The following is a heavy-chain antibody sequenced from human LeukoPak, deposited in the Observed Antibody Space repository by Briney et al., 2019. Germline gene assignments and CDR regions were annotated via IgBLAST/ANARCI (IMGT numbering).Heavy chain of an antibody. J-gene: IGHJ4*02. CDR2: IYPGDSDT. V-gene: IGHV5-51*01. Sequence: GESLKISCKGSGYSFTSYWIGWVRQMPGKGLEWMGIIYPGDSDTRYSPPFQGQVTISADKSISTAYLQWSSLKASDTAMYYCARPPAYCGGDCYSDYWGQGTLVTVAS. CDR3: ARPPAYCGGDCYSDY. CDR1: GYSFTSYW. D-gene: IGHD2-21*02.